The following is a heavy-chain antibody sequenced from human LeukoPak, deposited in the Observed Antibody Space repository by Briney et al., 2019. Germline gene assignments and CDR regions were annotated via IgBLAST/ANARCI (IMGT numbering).Heavy chain of an antibody. J-gene: IGHJ4*02. D-gene: IGHD3-10*01. CDR2: ISYDGGNK. V-gene: IGHV3-30-3*01. CDR3: ARDPSALDY. Sequence: PGGSLRLSCAASGFTFSSYAMHWVRQAPGKGLEWVAVISYDGGNKYYADSVKGRFTISRDNAKNSLYLQMNSLRAEDTAVYYCARDPSALDYWGQGTLVTVSS. CDR1: GFTFSSYA.